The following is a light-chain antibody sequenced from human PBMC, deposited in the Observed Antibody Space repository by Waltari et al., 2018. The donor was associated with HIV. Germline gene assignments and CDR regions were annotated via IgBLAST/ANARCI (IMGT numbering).Light chain of an antibody. CDR3: QQYGSSPPIT. V-gene: IGKV3-20*01. CDR1: QSISNSY. Sequence: ELVLTQSPGTLSLSPGERATLSCRASQSISNSYLAWYQQKPGQPPRLLIYGAFSRATGIPDRFRGSGSGTDFTLTISRLEPEDFAVYYCQQYGSSPPITFGPGTKVDIK. CDR2: GAF. J-gene: IGKJ3*01.